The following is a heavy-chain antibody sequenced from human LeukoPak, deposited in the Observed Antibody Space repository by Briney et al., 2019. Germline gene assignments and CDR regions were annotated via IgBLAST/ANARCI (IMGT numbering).Heavy chain of an antibody. CDR1: GGTFCSYA. V-gene: IGHV1-69*05. CDR2: IIPIFGTA. J-gene: IGHJ3*02. Sequence: SVKVSCKASGGTFCSYAISWVREAPGQGLEWMGGIIPIFGTANYAQKFQGRVTITTDESTSTAYMELSSLRSEDTAVYYCARGLFGRDGYNDAFDIWGQGTMVTVSS. CDR3: ARGLFGRDGYNDAFDI. D-gene: IGHD5-24*01.